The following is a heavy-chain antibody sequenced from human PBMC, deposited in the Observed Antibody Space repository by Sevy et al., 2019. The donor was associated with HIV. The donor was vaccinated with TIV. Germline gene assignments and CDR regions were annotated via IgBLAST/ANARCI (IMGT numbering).Heavy chain of an antibody. J-gene: IGHJ4*02. Sequence: GGSLRLSCAASGFTFSDHYMEWVRQAPGKGLEWVGRSRTKADSYTTEYAASVKGRFTISRDDSKNSLYLQMNSLKTEDTAVYYCTTHAGIAAAGRVFDYWGQGTLVTVSS. CDR1: GFTFSDHY. D-gene: IGHD6-13*01. CDR2: SRTKADSYTT. V-gene: IGHV3-72*01. CDR3: TTHAGIAAAGRVFDY.